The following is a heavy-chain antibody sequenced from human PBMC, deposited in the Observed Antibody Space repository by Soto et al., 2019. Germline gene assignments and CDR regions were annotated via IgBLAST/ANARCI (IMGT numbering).Heavy chain of an antibody. CDR1: GYRFTPYI. CDR2: IYPGDSDA. CDR3: ARRAYCGGDCTRNHHHYFAMDV. J-gene: IGHJ6*02. Sequence: PGKALKLSCNGSGYRFTPYIFVWVRQLPGKGLEWMGTIYPGDSDARYSPSFQGQVTISADKSITTTYLQWSSLKASDAAMYYCARRAYCGGDCTRNHHHYFAMDVWGQGTTVNVS. V-gene: IGHV5-51*01. D-gene: IGHD2-21*02.